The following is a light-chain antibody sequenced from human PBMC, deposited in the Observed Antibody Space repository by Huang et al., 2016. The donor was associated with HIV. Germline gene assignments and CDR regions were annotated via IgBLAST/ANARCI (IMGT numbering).Light chain of an antibody. V-gene: IGKV1-5*01. J-gene: IGKJ1*01. CDR2: DAS. CDR1: QSISSW. CDR3: QQYNSYPWT. Sequence: DIQMTQSPSTLSASVGDRVTITCRASQSISSWLAWYQQKPGKAPKLLIYDASSLESGVPSRISGSGSGTEFTLTISSLQPDNFATDDCQQYNSYPWTFGQGTKVEIK.